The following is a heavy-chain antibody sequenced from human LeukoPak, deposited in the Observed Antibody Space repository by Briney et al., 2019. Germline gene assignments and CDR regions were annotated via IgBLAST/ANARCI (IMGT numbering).Heavy chain of an antibody. Sequence: GGSLRLSCAASGFTFSSYAMHWVRQAPGKGLEWVAVISYDGSNKYYADSVKGRFTISRDNSKNTLYLQMNSLRAEDTAVYYCARDALYCSSTSCYTFDIWGQGTTVTVSS. CDR2: ISYDGSNK. CDR3: ARDALYCSSTSCYTFDI. J-gene: IGHJ3*02. D-gene: IGHD2-2*02. CDR1: GFTFSSYA. V-gene: IGHV3-30-3*01.